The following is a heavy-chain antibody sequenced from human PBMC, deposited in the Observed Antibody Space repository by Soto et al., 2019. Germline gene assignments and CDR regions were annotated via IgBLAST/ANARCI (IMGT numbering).Heavy chain of an antibody. Sequence: AQTLSLTCAISGDSVSSNSAAWNWIRQSPSRGLEWLGRTYYRSKWYNYYAVSVKSRITINPDTSKNQFSLQLNSVTPEETAVYYCARSERGQLVRIQNLFDPWTQGSLVTVSS. CDR3: ARSERGQLVRIQNLFDP. V-gene: IGHV6-1*01. CDR2: TYYRSKWYN. J-gene: IGHJ5*02. CDR1: GDSVSSNSAA. D-gene: IGHD6-6*01.